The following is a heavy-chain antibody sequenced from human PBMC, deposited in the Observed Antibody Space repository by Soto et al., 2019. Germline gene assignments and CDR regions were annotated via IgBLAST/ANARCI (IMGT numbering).Heavy chain of an antibody. CDR3: ARSPGPGDPRARFYGMDV. V-gene: IGHV1-69*01. D-gene: IGHD3-10*01. CDR2: IIPILGTA. CDR1: GGTFSSYA. Sequence: QVQLVQSGAAVKKPGSSVKVSCKASGGTFSSYAISWVRQAPGQGLEWMGGIIPILGTANYAQKFQGRVTITADESTSTAYMELSSLRSEDTAVYYCARSPGPGDPRARFYGMDVWGQGATVTVSS. J-gene: IGHJ6*02.